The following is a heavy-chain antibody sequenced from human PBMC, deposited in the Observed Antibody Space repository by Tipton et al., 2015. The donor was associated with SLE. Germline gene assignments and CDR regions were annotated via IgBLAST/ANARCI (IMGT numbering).Heavy chain of an antibody. V-gene: IGHV4-39*07. CDR3: ARLRRHQNLVRMGWL. CDR1: GDSISSGPYS. D-gene: IGHD2-8*02. Sequence: LRLSCSVSGDSISSGPYSWGWIRQPPGEGLEWIGSLSWTGSTFYNPSLRGRLTISRDTSKNQFSLRLSSVTAADTAVYFCARLRRHQNLVRMGWLWGPGTLITVSS. J-gene: IGHJ4*02. CDR2: LSWTGST.